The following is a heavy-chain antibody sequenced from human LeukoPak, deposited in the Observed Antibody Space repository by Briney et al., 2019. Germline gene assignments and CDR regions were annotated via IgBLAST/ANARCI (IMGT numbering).Heavy chain of an antibody. D-gene: IGHD4-17*01. CDR1: GFTFSSYS. J-gene: IGHJ4*02. V-gene: IGHV3-21*01. CDR2: ISSSSSYI. CDR3: AGGDGDYDYFDY. Sequence: GGSLRLSCAASGFTFSSYSMNWVRQAPGKGLEWVSSISSSSSYIYYADSVRGRFTISRDNAKNSLYLQMNSLRAEDTAVYYCAGGDGDYDYFDYWGQGILVTVSS.